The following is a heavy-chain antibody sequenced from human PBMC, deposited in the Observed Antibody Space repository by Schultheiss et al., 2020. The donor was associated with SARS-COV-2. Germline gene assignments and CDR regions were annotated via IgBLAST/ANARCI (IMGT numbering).Heavy chain of an antibody. J-gene: IGHJ4*02. CDR3: ASAEYSSLRTLGY. D-gene: IGHD6-6*01. Sequence: ASVKVSCKASGGTFSSYAISWVRQAPGQGLEWMGGFDPEDGETIYEQKFQGRVTMTEDTSTDTAYMELSSLRSEDTAVYYCASAEYSSLRTLGYWGQGTLVTVSA. CDR2: FDPEDGET. V-gene: IGHV1-24*01. CDR1: GGTFSSYA.